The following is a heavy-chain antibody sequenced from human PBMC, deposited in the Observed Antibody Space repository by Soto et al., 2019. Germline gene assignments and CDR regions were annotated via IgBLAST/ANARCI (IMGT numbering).Heavy chain of an antibody. CDR2: ISGSGDTT. J-gene: IGHJ4*02. V-gene: IGHV3-23*01. Sequence: EVQLLESGGGLVQPGGSLRLSCAASGFTFNTYAMSWVRQAPGKGLEWVSIISGSGDTTFYADSVKGRFTISRDNSKNTLYLQMNSLRAEDTALDHCAKVSPEINWNDFDYWGQGTPVTVSS. D-gene: IGHD1-1*01. CDR3: AKVSPEINWNDFDY. CDR1: GFTFNTYA.